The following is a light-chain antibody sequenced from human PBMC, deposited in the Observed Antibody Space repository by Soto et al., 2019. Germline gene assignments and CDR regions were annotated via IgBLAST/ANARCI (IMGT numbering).Light chain of an antibody. CDR1: SSDIGGYNF. CDR2: EVS. Sequence: LTQPASVSGTPGQSITIPCTGTSSDIGGYNFVSWYQQHPGKAPKLMIYEVSNRPSAVSNRFSVSKSGSTASLTISGLQAEDEADYYCYSYTTSSTLVFGGGTKVTVL. V-gene: IGLV2-14*01. CDR3: YSYTTSSTLV. J-gene: IGLJ2*01.